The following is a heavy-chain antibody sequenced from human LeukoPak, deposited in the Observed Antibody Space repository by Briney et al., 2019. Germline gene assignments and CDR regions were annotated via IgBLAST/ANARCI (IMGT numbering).Heavy chain of an antibody. CDR3: ARDLAVAGTEGSHFDY. Sequence: ASVKVSCKASGYTFTSYGISWVRQAPGQGLEWMGWISAYNGNTNYAQKLQGRVTMTTDTSTSTAYMELRSLRSDDTAVYYCARDLAVAGTEGSHFDYWGQGTLVTVSS. CDR1: GYTFTSYG. CDR2: ISAYNGNT. D-gene: IGHD6-19*01. J-gene: IGHJ4*02. V-gene: IGHV1-18*01.